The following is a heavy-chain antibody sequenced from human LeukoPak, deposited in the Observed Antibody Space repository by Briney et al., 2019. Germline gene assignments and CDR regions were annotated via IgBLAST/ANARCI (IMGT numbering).Heavy chain of an antibody. CDR2: FDPEDGET. J-gene: IGHJ4*02. Sequence: ASVKVSCKVSGYTLTELSMHWVRQAPGKGLEWMGGFDPEDGETIYAQKFQGRVTMTEDTSTDTAYMELSSLRSEDTAVYYCATASYSGSYRKEGFDYWGQGTPVTVSS. D-gene: IGHD1-26*01. CDR1: GYTLTELS. V-gene: IGHV1-24*01. CDR3: ATASYSGSYRKEGFDY.